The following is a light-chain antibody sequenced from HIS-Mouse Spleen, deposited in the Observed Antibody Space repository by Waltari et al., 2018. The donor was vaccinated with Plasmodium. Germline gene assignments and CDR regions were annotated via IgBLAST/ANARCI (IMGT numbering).Light chain of an antibody. V-gene: IGKV1-13*02. J-gene: IGKJ4*01. CDR1: QGISSA. CDR2: DAS. Sequence: IQLTQSPSSLSASVGDRVTITCRASQGISSAFAGYQQKPGKAPKLLIYDASSLESGVPSRFSGSGSGTDFTLTISSLQPEDFATYYCQQFNSYPLTFGGGTMVEIK. CDR3: QQFNSYPLT.